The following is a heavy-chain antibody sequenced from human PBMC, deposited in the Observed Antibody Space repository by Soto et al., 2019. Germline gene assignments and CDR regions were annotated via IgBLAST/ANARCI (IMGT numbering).Heavy chain of an antibody. CDR1: GYTFTSYG. CDR2: ISAYNGNT. CDR3: ARKRISLGYCSGGSCYGIGYYYYYGMDV. Sequence: ASVKVSCKASGYTFTSYGISWVRQAPGQGLEWMGWISAYNGNTNYAQKLQGRVTMTTDTSTSTAYMELRSLRSDDTAVYYCARKRISLGYCSGGSCYGIGYYYYYGMDVWGQGTTVTVSS. D-gene: IGHD2-15*01. J-gene: IGHJ6*02. V-gene: IGHV1-18*01.